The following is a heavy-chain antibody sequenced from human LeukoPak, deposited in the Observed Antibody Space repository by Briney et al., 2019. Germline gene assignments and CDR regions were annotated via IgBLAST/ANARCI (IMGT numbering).Heavy chain of an antibody. J-gene: IGHJ4*02. CDR1: GFTFSSYA. D-gene: IGHD5-12*01. V-gene: IGHV3-23*01. CDR2: ISGSGGST. Sequence: SGGSLRLSCAASGFTFSSYAMSWVRQAPGKWLEWVSAISGSGGSTYYADSVKGRFTISRDNSKNTLYMQMNSLRAEDTAVYYCAKMATGSGSNYWGQGTLVTVSS. CDR3: AKMATGSGSNY.